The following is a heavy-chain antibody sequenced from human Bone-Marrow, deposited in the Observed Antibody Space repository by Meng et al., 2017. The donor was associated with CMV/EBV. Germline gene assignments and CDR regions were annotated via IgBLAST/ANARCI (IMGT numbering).Heavy chain of an antibody. CDR2: IYHTGST. CDR1: GYSISSGYY. J-gene: IGHJ4*02. V-gene: IGHV4-38-2*02. CDR3: ARVASHYYDRSGYYSPYYFDY. Sequence: SETLSLTCSVSGYSISSGYYWGWIRQPPGEGLECIGNIYHTGSTYYHPSLKSRLTISVDTSKNQFSLNLSSVTAADTAVYYCARVASHYYDRSGYYSPYYFDYWGQGTLVTVSS. D-gene: IGHD3-22*01.